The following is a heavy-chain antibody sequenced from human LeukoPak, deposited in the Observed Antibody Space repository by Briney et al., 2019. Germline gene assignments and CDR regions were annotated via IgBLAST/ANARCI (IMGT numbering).Heavy chain of an antibody. CDR3: ARDPNYYDPGSRDNWFDP. J-gene: IGHJ5*02. D-gene: IGHD3-10*02. V-gene: IGHV3-21*01. CDR1: GFTFSDYS. Sequence: PGGSLRLSCAASGFTFSDYSMNWVRQAPGKGLEWVSSISSSSRYIYYTDSVKGRFSISRDNAKKSLYLQMNSLRAEDTAVYYCARDPNYYDPGSRDNWFDPWGQGTLVTVSS. CDR2: ISSSSRYI.